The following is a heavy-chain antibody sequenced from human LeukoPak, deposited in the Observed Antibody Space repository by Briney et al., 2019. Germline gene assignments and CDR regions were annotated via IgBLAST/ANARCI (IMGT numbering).Heavy chain of an antibody. CDR1: GGSISSSSYY. V-gene: IGHV4-39*07. J-gene: IGHJ4*02. CDR3: ARHGGPNYYGSGSYYEG. Sequence: SETLSLTCTVSGGSISSSSYYWGWIRQPPGKGLEWIGSIYYSGSTYYNPSLKSRVTISVDTSKNQFSLKLSSVTAADTAVYYCARHGGPNYYGSGSYYEGWGQGTLVTVSS. CDR2: IYYSGST. D-gene: IGHD3-10*01.